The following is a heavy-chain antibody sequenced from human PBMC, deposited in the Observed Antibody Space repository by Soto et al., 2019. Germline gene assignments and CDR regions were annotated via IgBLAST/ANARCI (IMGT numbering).Heavy chain of an antibody. D-gene: IGHD3-9*01. CDR2: INYSGST. CDR1: GGSISSGGYY. J-gene: IGHJ5*02. Sequence: SETLSLTCTVYGGSISSGGYYWSWIRQHPGKGLEWIGYINYSGSTNYNPSLKSRVTISVDTSKNQFSLKLSSVTAADTAVYYCARGLVLRYFDWSPYNWFDPWGQGTLVTVSS. CDR3: ARGLVLRYFDWSPYNWFDP. V-gene: IGHV4-31*03.